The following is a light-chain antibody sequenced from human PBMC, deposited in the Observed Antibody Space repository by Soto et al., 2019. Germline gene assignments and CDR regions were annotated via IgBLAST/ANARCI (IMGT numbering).Light chain of an antibody. Sequence: EIVMTQSPATLSVSPGERATLSCRASQSVSSNLAWYQQKPGQAPRLLIYGASTRATGIPARFSGSGSGTDFSLTISRLEPEDFAVYSCQQYGSSPPTFGHGSKVDIK. J-gene: IGKJ1*01. CDR3: QQYGSSPPT. CDR2: GAS. V-gene: IGKV3-15*01. CDR1: QSVSSN.